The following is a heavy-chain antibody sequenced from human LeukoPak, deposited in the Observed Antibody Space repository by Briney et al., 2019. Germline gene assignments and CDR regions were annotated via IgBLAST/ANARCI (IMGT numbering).Heavy chain of an antibody. D-gene: IGHD2-15*01. J-gene: IGHJ4*02. CDR3: AKLSGSSCYSPGSY. CDR2: ISDSGGST. Sequence: PGGSLRLSCAASGFTFTTYGMSGVRQAPGKGLEWVSVISDSGGSTYYADSVKGRFTISRDNSKNTLYLQMNSLRADDTAVYYCAKLSGSSCYSPGSYWGQGTLVTVSS. CDR1: GFTFTTYG. V-gene: IGHV3-23*01.